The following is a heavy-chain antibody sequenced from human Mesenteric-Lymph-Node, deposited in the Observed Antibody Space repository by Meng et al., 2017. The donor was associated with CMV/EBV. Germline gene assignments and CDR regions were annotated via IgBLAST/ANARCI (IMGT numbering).Heavy chain of an antibody. J-gene: IGHJ6*02. Sequence: GESLKISCAASGFTFSSYDMHWVRQPPGKGLEWVSGINWNGGSTNYADSVKGRFTISRDNAKNSLYLQMNSLRAEDTALYYCARGRHTNPYYSYGMDVWGQGTTVTVSS. CDR1: GFTFSSYD. V-gene: IGHV3-20*04. CDR3: ARGRHTNPYYSYGMDV. CDR2: INWNGGST.